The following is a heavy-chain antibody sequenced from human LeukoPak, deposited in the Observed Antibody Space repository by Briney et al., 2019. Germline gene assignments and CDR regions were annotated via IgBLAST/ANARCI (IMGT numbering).Heavy chain of an antibody. CDR2: IRYDGSNK. CDR3: AKDLERYCSGGSCYSEYFQH. J-gene: IGHJ1*01. CDR1: GFTFSSYG. V-gene: IGHV3-30*02. D-gene: IGHD2-15*01. Sequence: QAGGSLRLPCAASGFTFSSYGMHWVRQAPGKGLEWVAFIRYDGSNKYYADSVKGRFTISRDNSKNTLYLQMNSLRAEDTAVYYCAKDLERYCSGGSCYSEYFQHWGQGTLVTVSS.